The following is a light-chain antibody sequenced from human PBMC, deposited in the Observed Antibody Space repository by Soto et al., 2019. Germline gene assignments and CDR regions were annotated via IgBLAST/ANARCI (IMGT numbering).Light chain of an antibody. CDR2: AAA. Sequence: SSVPASVRDRVTITSRDSQSISSWLAWYQQKPGKASKLXIYAAATLESGVPARFSGLGAGTHFTLTISSLQPGDFGPYYPQRANSCPRTLGLGTKV. CDR1: QSISSW. J-gene: IGKJ1*01. CDR3: QRANSCPRT. V-gene: IGKV1-12*01.